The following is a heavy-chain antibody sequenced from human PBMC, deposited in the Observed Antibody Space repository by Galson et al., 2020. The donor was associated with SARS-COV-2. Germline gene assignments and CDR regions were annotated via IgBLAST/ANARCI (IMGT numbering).Heavy chain of an antibody. Sequence: ETSETLSLTCTVSGGTISSSSYYWGWIRQPPGKGLEWIGSIYYSASTYYNPSLKSRVTISVDTSKNQFSLKLSSVTAADTAVYYCATTLTFYDILTGYRLPWFDPWGQGTLVTVSS. J-gene: IGHJ5*02. CDR1: GGTISSSSYY. CDR3: ATTLTFYDILTGYRLPWFDP. CDR2: IYYSAST. V-gene: IGHV4-39*01. D-gene: IGHD3-9*01.